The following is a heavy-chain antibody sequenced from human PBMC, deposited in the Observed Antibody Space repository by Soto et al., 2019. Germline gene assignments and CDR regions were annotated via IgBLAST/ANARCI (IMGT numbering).Heavy chain of an antibody. CDR2: ISGSGGST. CDR3: AKAPVSRGGGRNWFDP. D-gene: IGHD3-10*01. J-gene: IGHJ5*02. Sequence: GGSLRLSCAASGFTFSSYAMSWVRQAPGKGLEWVSAISGSGGSTYYADSVKGRFTISRDNSKNTLYLQMNSLRAEDTAVYYCAKAPVSRGGGRNWFDPWGQGTLVTVS. V-gene: IGHV3-23*01. CDR1: GFTFSSYA.